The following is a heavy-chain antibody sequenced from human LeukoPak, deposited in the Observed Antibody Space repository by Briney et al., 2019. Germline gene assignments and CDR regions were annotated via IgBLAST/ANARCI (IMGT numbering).Heavy chain of an antibody. CDR1: GLTFSSYG. CDR3: AKGASGWRKYYFDY. D-gene: IGHD6-19*01. Sequence: QSGGSLRLSCAASGLTFSSYGMHWVRQAPGKGLEWVAVISYDGSNKYYADSVKGRFTISRDNSKNTLYLQMNSLRAEDTAVYYCAKGASGWRKYYFDYWGQGTLVTVSS. J-gene: IGHJ4*02. CDR2: ISYDGSNK. V-gene: IGHV3-30*18.